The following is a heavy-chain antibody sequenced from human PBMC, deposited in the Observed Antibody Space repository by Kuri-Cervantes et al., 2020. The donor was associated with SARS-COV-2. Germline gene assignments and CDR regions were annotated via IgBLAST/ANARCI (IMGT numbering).Heavy chain of an antibody. CDR3: ARDDLLQGGNNWFDP. D-gene: IGHD2-21*01. CDR1: GFTVSSNY. CDR2: ISSSSSYI. J-gene: IGHJ5*02. V-gene: IGHV3-21*04. Sequence: GGSLRLSCAASGFTVSSNYMNWVRQAPGKGLEWVSSISSSSSYIYYADSVKGRFTISRDNAKSSLYLQMNSLRAEDTAMYYCARDDLLQGGNNWFDPWGQGTLVTVSS.